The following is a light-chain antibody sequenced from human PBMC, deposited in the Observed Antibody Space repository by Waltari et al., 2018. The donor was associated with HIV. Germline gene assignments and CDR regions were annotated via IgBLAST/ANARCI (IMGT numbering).Light chain of an antibody. V-gene: IGLV2-11*01. CDR3: SSYAGTYTL. CDR2: DVT. Sequence: QSALTQPRSVSGSPGQSVTISCTGTSSAVGGYNYVSWYQQHPDKAPKLMIYDVTKRPSGLPDRFSGSKSGNTASLTISGLQAEDEADYYCSSYAGTYTLFGTGTKVTVL. CDR1: SSAVGGYNY. J-gene: IGLJ1*01.